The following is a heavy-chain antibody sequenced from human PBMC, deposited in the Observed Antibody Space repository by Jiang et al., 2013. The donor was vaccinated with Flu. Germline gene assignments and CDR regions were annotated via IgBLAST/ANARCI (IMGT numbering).Heavy chain of an antibody. CDR3: ARDTSTVARDDAFDI. V-gene: IGHV3-30*04. CDR1: IPLQLLR. Sequence: VQPGRSLRLSCVSLWIPLQLLRYALGPPGSRQGAGVGAFISYDGRNKYYADSVKGRFTISRDNSKNTLYLQMNSLRAEDTAVYYCARDTSTVARDDAFDIWGQGTMVTVSS. D-gene: IGHD4-23*01. CDR2: ISYDGRNK. J-gene: IGHJ3*02.